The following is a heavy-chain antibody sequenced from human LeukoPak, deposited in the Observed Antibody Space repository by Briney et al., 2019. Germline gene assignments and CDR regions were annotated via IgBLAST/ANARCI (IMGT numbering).Heavy chain of an antibody. V-gene: IGHV3-30*18. CDR3: AKGVVAVAGSGLDY. J-gene: IGHJ4*02. D-gene: IGHD6-19*01. Sequence: GRSLRLSCAASGFTFSSYGMHWVHQAPGKGLEWVAVISYDGSNKYYADSVKGRFTISRDNSKNTLYLQMNSLRAEDTAVYYCAKGVVAVAGSGLDYWGQGTLVTVSS. CDR2: ISYDGSNK. CDR1: GFTFSSYG.